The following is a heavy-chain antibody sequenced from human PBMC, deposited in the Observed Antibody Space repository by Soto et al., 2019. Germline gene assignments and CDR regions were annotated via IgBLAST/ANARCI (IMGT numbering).Heavy chain of an antibody. CDR1: GGSISTGDNY. CDR2: IYYSGST. J-gene: IGHJ6*02. CDR3: ARLGLGATGVGYYYYGMDV. V-gene: IGHV4-39*01. Sequence: SETLSLTCSVSGGSISTGDNYWGWIRQPPGKGLEWIGSIYYSGSTYYNPSLKSRVTISVDTSKNQFSLKLSSVTAADTAVYYCARLGLGATGVGYYYYGMDVWGQGTTVTVSS. D-gene: IGHD1-26*01.